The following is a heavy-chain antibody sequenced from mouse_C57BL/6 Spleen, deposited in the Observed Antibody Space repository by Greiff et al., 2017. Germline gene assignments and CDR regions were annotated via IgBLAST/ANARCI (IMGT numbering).Heavy chain of an antibody. Sequence: QVQLKESGAELVRPGASVTLSCKASGYTFTDYEMHWVKQTPVHGLEWIGAIEPETGGTASNKKFKGKAILTADKSSSTAYMELRSLTSEDSAVYFCTRSRGWFAYWGQGTLVTVSA. CDR1: GYTFTDYE. J-gene: IGHJ3*01. CDR3: TRSRGWFAY. D-gene: IGHD1-1*01. CDR2: IEPETGGT. V-gene: IGHV1-15*01.